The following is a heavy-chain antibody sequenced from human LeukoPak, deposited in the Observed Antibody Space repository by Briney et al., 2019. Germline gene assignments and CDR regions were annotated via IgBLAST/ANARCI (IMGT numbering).Heavy chain of an antibody. Sequence: ASVKVSCKASGYTFTSYDINWVRQAPGQGLEWMGWINPNSGGTNYAQKFQGRVTMTRDTSISTAYMELSRLRSDDTAVYYCARGSAMLVYWGQGTLVTVSS. D-gene: IGHD2-2*01. J-gene: IGHJ4*02. CDR1: GYTFTSYD. V-gene: IGHV1-2*02. CDR2: INPNSGGT. CDR3: ARGSAMLVY.